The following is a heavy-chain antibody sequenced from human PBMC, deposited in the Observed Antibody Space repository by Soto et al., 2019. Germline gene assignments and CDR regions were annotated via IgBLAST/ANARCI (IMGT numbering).Heavy chain of an antibody. CDR3: AKRFGKDFGPFEY. CDR1: GFPFSAYN. V-gene: IGHV3-23*01. D-gene: IGHD3-10*01. CDR2: ISGDGAIT. J-gene: IGHJ4*02. Sequence: GGSLRLSCAASGFPFSAYNMMWVRQAPGKGLEWVSLISGDGAITYYADSVKGRFAIFRDNSRNTLDLQLNTLRAEDTAVYYCAKRFGKDFGPFEYWGRGTLVTVS.